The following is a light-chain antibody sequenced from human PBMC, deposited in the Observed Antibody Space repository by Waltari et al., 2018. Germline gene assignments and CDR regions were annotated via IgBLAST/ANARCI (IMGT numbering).Light chain of an antibody. Sequence: DVQMTQSPSSLSASVGDRVTITCRASQGVGHYLAWLRQKSGKAPEFLFYAASTLQPGAPSTISGSGSGTHFTLTISSLQPEDLGTYYCQQYYSYPPTFGPGTKV. CDR3: QQYYSYPPT. J-gene: IGKJ3*01. V-gene: IGKV1-16*01. CDR1: QGVGHY. CDR2: AAS.